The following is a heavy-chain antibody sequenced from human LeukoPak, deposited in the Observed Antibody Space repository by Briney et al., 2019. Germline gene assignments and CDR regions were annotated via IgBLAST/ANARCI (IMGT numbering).Heavy chain of an antibody. CDR1: GYTFTSYY. CDR2: INPSGGST. J-gene: IGHJ6*03. CDR3: ARVTPLYYMDV. Sequence: GASVKVSCKASGYTFTSYYMHWVRQAPGQGLEWMGIINPSGGSTSYAQKFQGRVTMTRDTSTSTVYMELSSLRAEDTAVYYCARVTPLYYMDVWGKGTTVTISS. V-gene: IGHV1-46*01.